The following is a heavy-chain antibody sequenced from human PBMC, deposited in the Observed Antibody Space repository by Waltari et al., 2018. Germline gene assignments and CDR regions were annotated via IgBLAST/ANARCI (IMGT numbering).Heavy chain of an antibody. CDR2: ISGSGGST. J-gene: IGHJ4*02. V-gene: IGHV3-23*01. Sequence: EVQLLESGGGLVQPGGSLRLSCAASGFTFSSYAMSWVRQAPGKGLEWVSAISGSGGSTYYADSGKGRFTISRDNSKNTLYLQMNSLRAEDTAVYYCAKGRSVRDQLLYFDYWGQGTLVTVSS. CDR1: GFTFSSYA. D-gene: IGHD2-2*01. CDR3: AKGRSVRDQLLYFDY.